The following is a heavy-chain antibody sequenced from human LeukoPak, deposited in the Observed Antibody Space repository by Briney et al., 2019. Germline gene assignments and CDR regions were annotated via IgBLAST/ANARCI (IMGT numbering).Heavy chain of an antibody. CDR1: GYTLTELS. CDR2: FDPEDGET. Sequence: ASVKVSCTVSGYTLTELSMHWARQAPGKGLEWMGGFDPEDGETIYAQKFQGRVTMTEDTSTDTAYMELSSLRSEDTAVYYCATGYRYCSGGSCYSYADYWGQGTLVTVSS. CDR3: ATGYRYCSGGSCYSYADY. V-gene: IGHV1-24*01. D-gene: IGHD2-15*01. J-gene: IGHJ4*02.